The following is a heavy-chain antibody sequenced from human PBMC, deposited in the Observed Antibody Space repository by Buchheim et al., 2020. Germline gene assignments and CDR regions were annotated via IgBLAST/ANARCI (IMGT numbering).Heavy chain of an antibody. CDR2: ISSSGSTI. D-gene: IGHD6-6*01. CDR1: GFTFSSYE. V-gene: IGHV3-48*03. CDR3: ASSMGIAARDYYYYGMDV. Sequence: EVQLVESGGGLVQPGGSLRLSCAASGFTFSSYEMNWVRQAPGKGLEWVSYISSSGSTIYYADSVKGRFTISRDNAKNSLYLQMNSLRAEDTAVYYCASSMGIAARDYYYYGMDVWGQGTT. J-gene: IGHJ6*02.